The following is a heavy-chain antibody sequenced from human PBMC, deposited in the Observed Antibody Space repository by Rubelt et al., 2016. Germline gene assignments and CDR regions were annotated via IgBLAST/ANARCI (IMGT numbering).Heavy chain of an antibody. D-gene: IGHD1-26*01. CDR3: ARLRYSGSPLDL. Sequence: EVQLVESGGGLVQPGRSLRLSCTASGFPFSSYWMSWVRQTPGKGLEWISYISNTGRTIYYGASVKGRFTISRDNAKNSLLLQMNGLRVEDTAVYYCARLRYSGSPLDLWGRGTLVSVSS. CDR2: ISNTGRTI. J-gene: IGHJ2*01. V-gene: IGHV3-48*04. CDR1: GFPFSSYW.